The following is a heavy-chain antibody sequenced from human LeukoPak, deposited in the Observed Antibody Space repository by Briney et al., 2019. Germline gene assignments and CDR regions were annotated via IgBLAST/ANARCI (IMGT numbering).Heavy chain of an antibody. J-gene: IGHJ4*02. Sequence: PSETLSLTCTVSGGSISSSSYYWGWIRQPPGKGLEWIGSIYHSGSTYYNPSLKSRVTISVDTSKNQFSLKLSSVTAADTAVYYCASSTGGSCCGWVNYWGQGTLVTVSS. V-gene: IGHV4-39*07. CDR1: GGSISSSSYY. D-gene: IGHD2-15*01. CDR3: ASSTGGSCCGWVNY. CDR2: IYHSGST.